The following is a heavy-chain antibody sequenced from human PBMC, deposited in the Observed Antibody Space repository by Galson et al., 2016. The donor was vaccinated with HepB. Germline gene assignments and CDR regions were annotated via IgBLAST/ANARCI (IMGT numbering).Heavy chain of an antibody. CDR3: ARARRVCSSTSCYKKSWFDP. V-gene: IGHV1-3*04. D-gene: IGHD2-2*02. CDR1: GYSFTSYA. J-gene: IGHJ5*02. Sequence: SVKVSCKASGYSFTSYAIHWVRQAPGQRLEWMGWINTGNGNTKFSQKFQGRVTITRDTSARTAYVELSSLRSEDTAIYYCARARRVCSSTSCYKKSWFDPWGQGTLVTVSS. CDR2: INTGNGNT.